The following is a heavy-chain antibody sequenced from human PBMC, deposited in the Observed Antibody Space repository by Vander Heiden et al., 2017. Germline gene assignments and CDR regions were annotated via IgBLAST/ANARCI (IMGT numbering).Heavy chain of an antibody. V-gene: IGHV3-23*01. CDR1: GFTFSSYA. CDR3: AKAMTYSSGFYGYFEN. J-gene: IGHJ4*02. D-gene: IGHD6-19*01. Sequence: EVQLLESGGGLVQPGGSLRLSCAASGFTFSSYAMSWVRRAPGRGLEWVSVISGSDGTTFYADSVKGRFTISRDNSKNTLYLQMTSLRAEDTAVYYCAKAMTYSSGFYGYFENWGQGTLVTVSS. CDR2: ISGSDGTT.